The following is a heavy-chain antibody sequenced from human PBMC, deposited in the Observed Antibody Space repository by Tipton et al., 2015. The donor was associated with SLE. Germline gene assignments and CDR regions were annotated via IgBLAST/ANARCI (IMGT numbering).Heavy chain of an antibody. CDR2: ISSNGGST. J-gene: IGHJ4*02. D-gene: IGHD3-22*01. Sequence: GSLRLSCSASGFTFSSYVMHWVRQAPGKGPEYVSSISSNGGSTYYADSVKGRFTISRDNSKNTLYRQVGSLRAEDLAVYYCAREGRYYDSSGHSKLFDYWGQGTLVAVSS. V-gene: IGHV3-64*02. CDR3: AREGRYYDSSGHSKLFDY. CDR1: GFTFSSYV.